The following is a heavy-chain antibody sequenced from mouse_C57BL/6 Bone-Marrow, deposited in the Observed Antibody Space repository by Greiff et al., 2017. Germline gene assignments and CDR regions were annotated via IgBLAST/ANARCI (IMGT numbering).Heavy chain of an antibody. CDR3: VRLTGNYAMDY. CDR1: GFSFNTYA. J-gene: IGHJ4*01. V-gene: IGHV10-1*01. CDR2: IRSKSNNYAT. D-gene: IGHD4-1*01. Sequence: EVMLVESGGGLVQPKGSLKLSCAASGFSFNTYAMNWVRQAPGKGLEWVARIRSKSNNYATYYADSVKDRFTISRDDSESMLYLQMNNLKTEYTAMYYCVRLTGNYAMDYWGQGTSVTVSS.